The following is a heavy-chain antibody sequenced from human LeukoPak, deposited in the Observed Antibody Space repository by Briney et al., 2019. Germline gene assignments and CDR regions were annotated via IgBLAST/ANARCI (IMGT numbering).Heavy chain of an antibody. D-gene: IGHD4/OR15-4a*01. CDR2: ISSSSSYI. V-gene: IGHV3-21*01. CDR1: GFTFSSYT. Sequence: GGSLRLSCAASGFTFSSYTMNWVRQAPGKGLEWVSSISSSSSYIYYADSLKGRFTISRDNAKNSLYLQMNSLRAEDTAVYYCARGGAYYYYMDVWGKGTTVTISS. J-gene: IGHJ6*03. CDR3: ARGGAYYYYMDV.